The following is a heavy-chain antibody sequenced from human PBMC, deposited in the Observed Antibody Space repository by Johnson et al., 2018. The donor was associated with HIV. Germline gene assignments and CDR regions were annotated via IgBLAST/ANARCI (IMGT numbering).Heavy chain of an antibody. J-gene: IGHJ3*02. CDR1: GFTFSIVW. Sequence: VQLVESGGGLEQPGRSLRLSCAPSGFTFSIVWMHWVRQAPGKGLEWVGRIKSKTDRGTTDHAAPVKGRFSISRDDSKNTLYLQMNSLKTEDTAVYYCATGFGPAFEMWGQGKMVTVSS. CDR3: ATGFGPAFEM. D-gene: IGHD3-16*01. CDR2: IKSKTDRGTT. V-gene: IGHV3-15*01.